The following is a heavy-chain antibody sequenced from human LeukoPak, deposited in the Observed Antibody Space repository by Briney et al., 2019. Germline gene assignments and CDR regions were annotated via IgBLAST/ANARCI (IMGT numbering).Heavy chain of an antibody. CDR3: ARDRAASGWSRKGNWFDP. Sequence: PSETPSLTCTVSGVSISSYYWSWLRQPPGKGLEWLGYIYYTGSTDYNPSLNSRVTISVDTSKNQFSLKLSSVTAADTAVYYCARDRAASGWSRKGNWFDPWGQGTLVTVSS. J-gene: IGHJ5*02. CDR1: GVSISSYY. CDR2: IYYTGST. D-gene: IGHD6-19*01. V-gene: IGHV4-59*12.